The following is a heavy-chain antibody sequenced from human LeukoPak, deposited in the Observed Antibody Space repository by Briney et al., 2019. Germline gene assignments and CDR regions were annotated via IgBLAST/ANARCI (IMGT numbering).Heavy chain of an antibody. D-gene: IGHD2-15*01. CDR2: INPNSGGT. Sequence: ASVKVSCKASGYTFTGYYMHWVRQAPGQGLEWMGWINPNSGGTNYPQKFQGRVTMTRDTSISTAYMELSRLRSDDTAVYYCARGYCSGGSCYSYYYYYGMDVWGQGTTVTVSS. CDR3: ARGYCSGGSCYSYYYYYGMDV. CDR1: GYTFTGYY. J-gene: IGHJ6*02. V-gene: IGHV1-2*02.